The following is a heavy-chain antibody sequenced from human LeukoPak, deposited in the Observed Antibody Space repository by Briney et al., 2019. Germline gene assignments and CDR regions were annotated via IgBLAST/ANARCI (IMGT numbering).Heavy chain of an antibody. CDR1: GYTFTGYY. V-gene: IGHV1-2*02. D-gene: IGHD3-22*01. CDR2: INPNSGGT. Sequence: ASVKVSCKASGYTFTGYYMHWVRQAPGQGLEWMGWINPNSGGTNYAQKFQGRVTMTTHTSTSTAYMELRSLRSDDTAVYYCARVGYYDSSGYLQAFDIWGQGTMVTVSS. CDR3: ARVGYYDSSGYLQAFDI. J-gene: IGHJ3*02.